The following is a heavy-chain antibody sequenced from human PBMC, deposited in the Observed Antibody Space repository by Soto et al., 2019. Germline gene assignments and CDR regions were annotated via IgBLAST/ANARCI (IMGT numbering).Heavy chain of an antibody. CDR3: ASADYYDSSGYPSYWYFDL. D-gene: IGHD3-22*01. CDR1: GGSVSSGSYY. V-gene: IGHV4-61*01. Sequence: QVQLQESGPGLVKPSETLSLTCTVSGGSVSSGSYYWSWIRQPPGKGLEWIGYIYYSGSTNYNPSLKRRVTISVDTSKNQFSLKLSSVTAADTAVYYCASADYYDSSGYPSYWYFDLWGRGTLVTVSS. J-gene: IGHJ2*01. CDR2: IYYSGST.